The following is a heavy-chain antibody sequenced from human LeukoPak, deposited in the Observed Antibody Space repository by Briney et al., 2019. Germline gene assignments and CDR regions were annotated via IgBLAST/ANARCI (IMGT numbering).Heavy chain of an antibody. J-gene: IGHJ6*03. CDR2: IYYSGST. CDR3: ARQMTTVTTLGSGYYYYMDV. D-gene: IGHD4-11*01. V-gene: IGHV4-39*01. Sequence: SETLSLTCTVSGGSISSRSYYWGWIRQPPGKGLEWIGSIYYSGSTYFNPSLKSRVTISVDTSKNQFSLKLSSVTAADTAVYYCARQMTTVTTLGSGYYYYMDVWGKGTTVTVSS. CDR1: GGSISSRSYY.